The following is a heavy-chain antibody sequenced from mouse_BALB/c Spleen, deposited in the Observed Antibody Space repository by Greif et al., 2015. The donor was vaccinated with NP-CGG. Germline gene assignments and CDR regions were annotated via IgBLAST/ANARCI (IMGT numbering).Heavy chain of an antibody. CDR3: TRGY. CDR1: GYTFTDYE. CDR2: IDPETGGT. J-gene: IGHJ2*01. Sequence: VKVVESGAELVRPGASVTLSCKASGYTFTDYEMHWVKQTPVHGLEWIGAIDPETGGTAYNQKFKGKATLTADKSSSTAYMELRSLTSEDSAVYYCTRGYWGQGTTLTVSS. V-gene: IGHV1-15*01.